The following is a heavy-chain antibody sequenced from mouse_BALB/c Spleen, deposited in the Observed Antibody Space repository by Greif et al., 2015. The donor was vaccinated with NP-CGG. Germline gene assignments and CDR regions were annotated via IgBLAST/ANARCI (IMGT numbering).Heavy chain of an antibody. CDR2: IRNKANGYTT. J-gene: IGHJ1*01. CDR3: ARGSRYFDV. Sequence: DVKLVESGGGLVQPGGSLRLSCATSGFTFTDYYMSWVRQPPGKALEWLGFIRNKANGYTTEYSASVKGRFTISRDNSQSILYLQMNTLRAEDSATYYCARGSRYFDVWGAGTTVTVSS. CDR1: GFTFTDYY. V-gene: IGHV7-3*02.